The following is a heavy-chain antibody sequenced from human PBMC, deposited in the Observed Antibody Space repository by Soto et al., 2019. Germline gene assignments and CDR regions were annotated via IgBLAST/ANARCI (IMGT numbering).Heavy chain of an antibody. Sequence: PSETLSLTCTVSGGSISSGGYYWSWIRQHPGKGLEWIGYIYYSGSTYYNPSLKSRVTISVDTSKNQFSLKLSTVTAAETAVYYCARAELGGYCSSTSCPPDAFDIWGQGTMVTVS. CDR3: ARAELGGYCSSTSCPPDAFDI. J-gene: IGHJ3*02. D-gene: IGHD2-2*01. V-gene: IGHV4-31*03. CDR1: GGSISSGGYY. CDR2: IYYSGST.